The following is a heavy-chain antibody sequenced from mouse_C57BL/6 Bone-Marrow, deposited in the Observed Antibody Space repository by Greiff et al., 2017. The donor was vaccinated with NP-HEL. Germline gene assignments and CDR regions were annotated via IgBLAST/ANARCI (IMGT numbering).Heavy chain of an antibody. J-gene: IGHJ1*03. CDR2: INPGSGGT. D-gene: IGHD2-2*01. CDR3: ARPGRSTMVTTKYFDV. V-gene: IGHV1-54*01. CDR1: GYAFTNYL. Sequence: QVQLQQSGAELVRPGTSVKVSCKASGYAFTNYLIEWVKQRPGQGLEWIGVINPGSGGTNYNEKFKGKATLTADKSSSTAYMQLSSLTSEDSAVYFCARPGRSTMVTTKYFDVWGTGTTVTVSS.